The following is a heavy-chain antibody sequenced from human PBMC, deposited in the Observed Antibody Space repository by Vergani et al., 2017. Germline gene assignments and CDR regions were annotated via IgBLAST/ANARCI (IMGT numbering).Heavy chain of an antibody. J-gene: IGHJ4*02. D-gene: IGHD1-26*01. V-gene: IGHV1-24*01. CDR1: GFTFSSYS. Sequence: VQLLESGGGLVQPGGSLRLSCAASGFTFSSYSMHWVRQAPGKGLEWMGGFDPEDGETIYAQKFQGRVTMTEDTSTDTAYMELSSLRSEDTAVYYCGAWRGSYGRTAFDYWGQGTLVTVSS. CDR3: GAWRGSYGRTAFDY. CDR2: FDPEDGET.